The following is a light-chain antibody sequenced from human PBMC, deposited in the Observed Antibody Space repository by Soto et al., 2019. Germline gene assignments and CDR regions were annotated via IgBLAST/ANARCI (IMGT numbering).Light chain of an antibody. V-gene: IGKV3-15*01. CDR3: QQYDNWPCT. J-gene: IGKJ1*01. CDR2: GAS. CDR1: QSIGDT. Sequence: EIVMTQSPATLSVSPGGRATLSCRASQSIGDTLAWYQQKPGQAPRLLIHGASSRVTGVPARFSGSGSGTDFTLTISSLQSDDVAVYYCQQYDNWPCTFGQGTKLEIK.